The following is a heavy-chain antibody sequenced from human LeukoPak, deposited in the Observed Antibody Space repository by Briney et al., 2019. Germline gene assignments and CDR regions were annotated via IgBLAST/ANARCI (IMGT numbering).Heavy chain of an antibody. D-gene: IGHD1-26*01. CDR3: AQGGVVGATDGENAFDI. CDR2: IYPGDSDT. CDR1: AYNFTSFW. V-gene: IGHV5-51*01. Sequence: GESLRISCKGSAYNFTSFWIGWVRQMPGKGLEWMGIIYPGDSDTRYSPSFQGQVSISADKSISSAYLQWSSLKASDSAMYYCAQGGVVGATDGENAFDIWGQGTMVTVS. J-gene: IGHJ3*02.